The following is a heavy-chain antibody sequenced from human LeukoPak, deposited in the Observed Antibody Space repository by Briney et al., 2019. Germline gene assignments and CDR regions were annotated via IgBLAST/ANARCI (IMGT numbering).Heavy chain of an antibody. V-gene: IGHV1-69*01. Sequence: SVKVSRKASGGTFSSYAISWVRQAPGQGLEWMGGIIPIFGTANYAQKFQGRVTITADESTSTAYMELSSLRSEDTAVYYCARGLYSSGWYHYWGQGTLVTVSS. J-gene: IGHJ4*02. CDR2: IIPIFGTA. CDR3: ARGLYSSGWYHY. D-gene: IGHD6-19*01. CDR1: GGTFSSYA.